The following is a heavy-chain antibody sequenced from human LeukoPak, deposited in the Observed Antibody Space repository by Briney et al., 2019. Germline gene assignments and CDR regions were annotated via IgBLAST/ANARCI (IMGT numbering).Heavy chain of an antibody. J-gene: IGHJ4*02. D-gene: IGHD2-15*01. CDR2: MNPNSGNT. CDR1: GYTFTSYD. V-gene: IGHV1-8*01. CDR3: ARAGYCSGGSCYRVYYFDY. Sequence: ASVKVSCKASGYTFTSYDINWVRQAAGQGVEGMGWMNPNSGNTGYAQKFQGRVTMTRNTSISTAYMELSSLRSEDTAVYYCARAGYCSGGSCYRVYYFDYWGQGTLVTVSS.